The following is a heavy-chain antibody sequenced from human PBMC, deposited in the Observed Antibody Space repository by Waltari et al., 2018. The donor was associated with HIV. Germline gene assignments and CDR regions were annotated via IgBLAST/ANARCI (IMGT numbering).Heavy chain of an antibody. J-gene: IGHJ4*01. V-gene: IGHV4-61*02. CDR3: ARLSGSKGFDY. D-gene: IGHD3-3*02. Sequence: QVQLQESGPGLLKPSQTLSLTCTVSGGPTNSGSFSWSWIRQSAGKTLAWIGRIYSSGSVNYNSSVESRVTISRDTSKNQFSLLLTSVTAADSAIYYCARLSGSKGFDYWGQGTLVTVSS. CDR1: GGPTNSGSFS. CDR2: IYSSGSV.